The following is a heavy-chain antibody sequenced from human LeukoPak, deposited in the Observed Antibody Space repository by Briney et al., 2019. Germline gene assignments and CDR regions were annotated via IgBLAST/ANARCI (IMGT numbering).Heavy chain of an antibody. V-gene: IGHV4-34*01. CDR2: INHSGST. CDR3: ARAGETRSEDY. J-gene: IGHJ4*02. CDR1: GGSFSGYY. D-gene: IGHD1-14*01. Sequence: PSETLSLTCAVYGGSFSGYYWSWIRQPPGKGLEWIGEINHSGSTNYNPSLKSRVTISVDTTKNQYLQKLSSGADAETVEYYCARAGETRSEDYWGQGTLVTVSS.